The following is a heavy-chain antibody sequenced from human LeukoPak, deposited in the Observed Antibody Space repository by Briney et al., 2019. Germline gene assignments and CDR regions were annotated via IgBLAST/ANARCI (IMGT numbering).Heavy chain of an antibody. D-gene: IGHD2-15*01. CDR2: IWYDGSDK. J-gene: IGHJ6*04. CDR1: AFRFNIYG. CDR3: AKDLGLHCSGGSCYYYYGMDV. V-gene: IGHV3-30*02. Sequence: GGSLRLSCAASAFRFNIYGMHWVRQAPGKGLEWVAVIWYDGSDKYYADSVKGRFTISRDNSKNTLYLQMNSLRAEDAAVYYCAKDLGLHCSGGSCYYYYGMDVWGKGTTVTVSS.